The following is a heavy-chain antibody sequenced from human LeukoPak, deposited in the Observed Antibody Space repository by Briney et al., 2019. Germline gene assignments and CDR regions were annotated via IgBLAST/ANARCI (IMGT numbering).Heavy chain of an antibody. D-gene: IGHD3-22*01. V-gene: IGHV1-69*05. Sequence: SVKVSCKASGGTFSSYAISWVRQAPGQGLEWMGGIIPIFGTANYAQKFQGRVTITTDESTSTTYMELSSLRSEDTAVYYCAGTYYDSSGYPENFQHWGQGTLVTVSS. CDR2: IIPIFGTA. CDR3: AGTYYDSSGYPENFQH. CDR1: GGTFSSYA. J-gene: IGHJ1*01.